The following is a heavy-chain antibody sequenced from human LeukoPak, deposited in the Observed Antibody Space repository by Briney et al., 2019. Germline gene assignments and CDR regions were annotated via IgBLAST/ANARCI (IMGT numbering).Heavy chain of an antibody. CDR2: IYYSGST. Sequence: PSETLSLTCTVSGGSISSSSYYWGWIRQPPGKGLEWIGSIYYSGSTYYNPSLKSRVTISVDTSKNQFSLKLSSVTAADTAVYYCARRNRGEEIYDYWGQGTLVTVSS. J-gene: IGHJ4*02. CDR3: ARRNRGEEIYDY. CDR1: GGSISSSSYY. V-gene: IGHV4-39*01. D-gene: IGHD3-10*01.